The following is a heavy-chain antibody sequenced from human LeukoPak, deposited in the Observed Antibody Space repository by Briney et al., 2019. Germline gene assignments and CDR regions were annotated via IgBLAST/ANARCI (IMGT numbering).Heavy chain of an antibody. D-gene: IGHD6-6*01. CDR2: INAGNGNT. CDR1: GYTFTSYA. Sequence: ASVKVSCKASGYTFTSYAMHWVRQAPGQRLEWMGWINAGNGNTKYSQKFQGRVTITRDTSASTAYMELSSLRSGDTAVYYCARARIAATSHWFDPWGQGTLVTVSS. V-gene: IGHV1-3*01. J-gene: IGHJ5*02. CDR3: ARARIAATSHWFDP.